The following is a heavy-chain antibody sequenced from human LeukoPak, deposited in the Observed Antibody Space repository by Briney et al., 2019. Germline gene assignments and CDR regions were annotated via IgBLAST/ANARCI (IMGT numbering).Heavy chain of an antibody. CDR1: GYTFTGYY. CDR3: ARSPQGDNWNDY. V-gene: IGHV1-2*06. D-gene: IGHD1-20*01. CDR2: INPNSGGT. Sequence: ASVTVSCKASGYTFTGYYVHWVRQAPGQRLEWLGRINPNSGGTNYAQKFQGRVTITRDTSISTAYMELSRLRSDDTAVYYCARSPQGDNWNDYWGQGTLVTVSS. J-gene: IGHJ4*02.